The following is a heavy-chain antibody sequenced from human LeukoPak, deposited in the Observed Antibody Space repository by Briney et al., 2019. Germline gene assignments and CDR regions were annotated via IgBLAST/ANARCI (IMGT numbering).Heavy chain of an antibody. Sequence: ASVKVSCKASGGTFISYAISWVRQAPGQGLEWMGRIIPIFGTANYAQKFQGRVTITTDESTSTAYVELSSLRSEDTAVYYCARGSSGWSYFDYWGQGTLVTVSS. CDR1: GGTFISYA. D-gene: IGHD6-19*01. V-gene: IGHV1-69*05. CDR3: ARGSSGWSYFDY. CDR2: IIPIFGTA. J-gene: IGHJ4*02.